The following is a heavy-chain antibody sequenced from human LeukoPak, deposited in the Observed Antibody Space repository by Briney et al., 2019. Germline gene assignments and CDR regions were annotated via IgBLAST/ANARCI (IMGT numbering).Heavy chain of an antibody. J-gene: IGHJ6*03. CDR2: ISWNSGSI. Sequence: GGSLRLSCAASGFTFDDYAMHWVRQAPGKGLEWVSGISWNSGSIGYADSVKGRFTISRDNAKNSLYLQMNSLRVDDTAVYYCAREPVGATVHYYYMDVWGKGTTVTVSS. CDR1: GFTFDDYA. V-gene: IGHV3-9*01. D-gene: IGHD1-26*01. CDR3: AREPVGATVHYYYMDV.